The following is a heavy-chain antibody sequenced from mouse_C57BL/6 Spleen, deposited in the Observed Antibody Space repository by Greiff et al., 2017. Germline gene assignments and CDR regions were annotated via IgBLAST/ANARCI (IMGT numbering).Heavy chain of an antibody. J-gene: IGHJ4*01. Sequence: QVQLQQSGPGLVQPSQSLSITCTVSGFSLTSYGVHWVRQSPGKGLEWLGVICSGGSTDYNAAFIARLSITKDNSKSQVFFKMNSLQADDTAIYYCAKNRDDYDYAMDYWGQGTSVTVSS. D-gene: IGHD2-4*01. V-gene: IGHV2-5*01. CDR1: GFSLTSYG. CDR3: AKNRDDYDYAMDY. CDR2: ICSGGST.